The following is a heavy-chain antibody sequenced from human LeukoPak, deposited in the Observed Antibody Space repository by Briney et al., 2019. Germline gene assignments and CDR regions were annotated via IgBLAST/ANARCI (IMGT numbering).Heavy chain of an antibody. Sequence: GGSLRLSCAASGFTFSSYAMSWVRQAPGKGLEWVSAISGSGGRPYNADSVKGRFTISRDNSKNTLYLQMTSLRAEDTAVYYCAKEVGYYYCSEKWGQGTLVTVSS. D-gene: IGHD3-10*01. CDR1: GFTFSSYA. V-gene: IGHV3-23*01. J-gene: IGHJ4*02. CDR3: AKEVGYYYCSEK. CDR2: ISGSGGRP.